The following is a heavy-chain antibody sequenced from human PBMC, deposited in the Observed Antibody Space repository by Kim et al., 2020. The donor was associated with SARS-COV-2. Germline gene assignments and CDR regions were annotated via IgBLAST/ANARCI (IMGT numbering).Heavy chain of an antibody. CDR3: ARAGDIVVVPAAIPGWFDP. J-gene: IGHJ5*02. Sequence: SRVTISVDTSKNQFSLKLSSVTAADTAVYYCARAGDIVVVPAAIPGWFDPWGQGTLVTVSS. V-gene: IGHV4-59*01. D-gene: IGHD2-2*01.